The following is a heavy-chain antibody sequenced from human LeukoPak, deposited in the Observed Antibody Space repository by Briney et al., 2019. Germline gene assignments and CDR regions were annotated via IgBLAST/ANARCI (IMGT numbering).Heavy chain of an antibody. CDR1: GFTFSSYA. CDR2: ISNDGITT. J-gene: IGHJ4*02. V-gene: IGHV3-64*01. Sequence: GGSLRLSCAASGFTFSSYAMHWVRQAPGKGLEYLSGISNDGITTYHATSVKGRFTISRDNSKNTLYLQMGSLRPEDMAVYYCARDRYSGSDSPFDYWGQGTPVTDSS. D-gene: IGHD5-12*01. CDR3: ARDRYSGSDSPFDY.